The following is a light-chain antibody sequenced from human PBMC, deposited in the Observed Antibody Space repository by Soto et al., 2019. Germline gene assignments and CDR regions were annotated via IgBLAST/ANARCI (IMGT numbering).Light chain of an antibody. CDR3: SSYTSSTVYI. CDR2: HVT. Sequence: QSALTQPASVSGSPGQSITISCTGTSSDVGGYSYVSWYQQHPGDAPKLMIXHVTNRPSGVSYRFSGSKSGNTASLTISGLQAEDEADYYCSSYTSSTVYIFGTGTKVTVL. V-gene: IGLV2-14*03. CDR1: SSDVGGYSY. J-gene: IGLJ1*01.